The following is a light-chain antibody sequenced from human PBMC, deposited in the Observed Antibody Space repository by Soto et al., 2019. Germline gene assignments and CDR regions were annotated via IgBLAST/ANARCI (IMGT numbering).Light chain of an antibody. Sequence: DIQMTQSPSTLSASVGDRVTITCRASQSINIWLAWYQQKAGKAPKLLIYDASTLENRVPLRFSGSGSGTEFTLTISGLQPVVFSTDYSQQYHSYSYPFGPG. CDR3: QQYHSYSYP. CDR1: QSINIW. V-gene: IGKV1-5*01. J-gene: IGKJ3*01. CDR2: DAS.